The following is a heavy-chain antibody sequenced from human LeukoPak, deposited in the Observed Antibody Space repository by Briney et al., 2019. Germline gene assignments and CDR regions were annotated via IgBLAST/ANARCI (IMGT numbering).Heavy chain of an antibody. V-gene: IGHV3-74*01. J-gene: IGHJ4*02. Sequence: GGSLRLSCAASGFTFSSYWMHWVRQVPGKGLEWVARINEHGSITDYADSVKDRFTVSRDNAWNTLYLQMNSLRAEDTAVYYCARDVAGSGSLWGQGTLITVSS. CDR1: GFTFSSYW. CDR3: ARDVAGSGSL. D-gene: IGHD3-10*01. CDR2: INEHGSIT.